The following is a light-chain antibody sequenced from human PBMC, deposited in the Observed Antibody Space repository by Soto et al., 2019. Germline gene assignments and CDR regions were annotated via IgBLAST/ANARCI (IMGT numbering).Light chain of an antibody. V-gene: IGKV1-39*01. J-gene: IGKJ1*01. CDR3: KQSLNTPRT. Sequence: DIQMTQSPSSLSASVGDRVTITCRASQSISFYLNWYQQRPGRAPKLLIFAASNLQSGVPSRFSGSGSGTEFTLTISSLQPEDFATYWCKQSLNTPRTFGQGTKVEIK. CDR1: QSISFY. CDR2: AAS.